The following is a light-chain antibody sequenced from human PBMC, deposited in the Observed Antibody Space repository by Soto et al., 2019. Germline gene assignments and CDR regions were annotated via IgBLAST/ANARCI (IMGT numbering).Light chain of an antibody. CDR2: EVS. V-gene: IGLV2-8*01. J-gene: IGLJ1*01. CDR1: SRDIGDYNY. Sequence: QSVLSQPPSASWSPGQSVSISCTGTSRDIGDYNYVSWYQQHPGKAPKLIIYEVSKRPSGVPDRFSASKFANTASLTVAGLQAEDEADYHCSSYAGDNTHVFGSGTKVTVL. CDR3: SSYAGDNTHV.